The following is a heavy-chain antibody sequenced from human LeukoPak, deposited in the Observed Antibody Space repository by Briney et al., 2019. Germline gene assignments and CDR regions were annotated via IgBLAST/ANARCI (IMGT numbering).Heavy chain of an antibody. Sequence: PSETLSLTCTVSGGPISTYGYYWSWIRQHPGKGLEWIGYIYYSGSTYYNPSLKSRVTMSVDTSKNQFSLKLTSVTAADTAVYYCARSTWLLDKWGQGTLVTVSS. J-gene: IGHJ4*02. CDR3: ARSTWLLDK. V-gene: IGHV4-31*03. D-gene: IGHD3-22*01. CDR2: IYYSGST. CDR1: GGPISTYGYY.